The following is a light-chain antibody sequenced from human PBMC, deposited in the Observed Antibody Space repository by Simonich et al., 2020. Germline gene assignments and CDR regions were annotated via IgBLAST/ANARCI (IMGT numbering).Light chain of an antibody. J-gene: IGLJ3*02. CDR1: SSDVGSYNL. Sequence: QSALTQPASVSGSPGQSITISCTGTSSDVGSYNLVSWYQQHPGEAPKLMIYEGSKRPAGVSNRFSGSKAGNTASLTISGLKTEDEADYYCQSYDSSNRVFGGGTKLTVL. V-gene: IGLV2-14*02. CDR2: EGS. CDR3: QSYDSSNRV.